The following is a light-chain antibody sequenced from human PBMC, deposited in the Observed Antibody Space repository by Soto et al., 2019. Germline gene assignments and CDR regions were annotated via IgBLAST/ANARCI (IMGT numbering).Light chain of an antibody. CDR3: AAWDDRLKVVL. V-gene: IGLV1-44*01. CDR1: SSNIGRNT. Sequence: QSVLTQPPSASGTPGQRVSISCSGSSSNIGRNTVNWFQKVPGAAPKLLIHSNIQRPSGVPDRLSGSKSGTSASLAISGLQSEDEAEYYCAAWDDRLKVVLFGGGTKLTVL. J-gene: IGLJ2*01. CDR2: SNI.